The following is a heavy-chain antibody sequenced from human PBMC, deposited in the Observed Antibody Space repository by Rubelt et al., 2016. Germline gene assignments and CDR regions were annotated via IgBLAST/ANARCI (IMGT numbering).Heavy chain of an antibody. D-gene: IGHD3-22*01. CDR3: ARRPRKWFYFDY. CDR1: GGSFSGCY. CDR2: INHSGST. V-gene: IGHV4-34*01. J-gene: IGHJ4*02. Sequence: QVQLQQWGAGLLKPSETLSLTCAVYGGSFSGCYWSWIRQPPGKGLEWIGEINHSGSTNYNPSLKSRVTISVDTSKNQFSLKLSSVTAADTAVYYCARRPRKWFYFDYWGQGALVTVSS.